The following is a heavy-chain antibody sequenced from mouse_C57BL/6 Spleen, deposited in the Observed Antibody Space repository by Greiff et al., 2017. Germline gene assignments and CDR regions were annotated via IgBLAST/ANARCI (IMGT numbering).Heavy chain of an antibody. CDR1: GYTFTDYY. CDR2: IFPGSGST. V-gene: IGHV1-75*01. CDR3: ARPHIYYYGSSYVDYAMDY. J-gene: IGHJ4*01. Sequence: VQLQQSGPELVKPGASVKISCKASGYTFTDYYINWVKQRPGQGLEWIGWIFPGSGSTYYNEKFKGKATLTVVKSSSTAYMLLSSLTSEDSAVYFCARPHIYYYGSSYVDYAMDYWGQGTSVTVSS. D-gene: IGHD1-1*01.